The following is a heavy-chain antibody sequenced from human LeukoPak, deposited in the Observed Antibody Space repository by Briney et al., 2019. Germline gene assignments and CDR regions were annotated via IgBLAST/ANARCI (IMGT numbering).Heavy chain of an antibody. Sequence: SQTLSLTCAISGDSVSSNSAAWNWIRQSPSRGLEWLGRTYYRSNWYNDYAVSVKSRITINPDTSKNQFSLQLNSVTPEDTAAYYCARALYSSGWYGTRDVGMFDYWGQGTLVTVSS. D-gene: IGHD6-19*01. CDR1: GDSVSSNSAA. J-gene: IGHJ4*02. CDR2: TYYRSNWYN. CDR3: ARALYSSGWYGTRDVGMFDY. V-gene: IGHV6-1*01.